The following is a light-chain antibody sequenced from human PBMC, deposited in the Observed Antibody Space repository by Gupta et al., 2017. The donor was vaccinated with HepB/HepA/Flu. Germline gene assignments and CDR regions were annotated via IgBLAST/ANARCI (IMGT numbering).Light chain of an antibody. CDR1: SSDVGGYNY. Sequence: QSALTQPASVSGAPGPSITLPCIGSSSDVGGYNYVSWYQQHPGKAPKLIIYDVSNRPPGISPRFSGSKSGYTASLTISGLQAEDEADYYCSSYMNTRTVVFGGGTKLTVL. V-gene: IGLV2-14*03. J-gene: IGLJ2*01. CDR2: DVS. CDR3: SSYMNTRTVV.